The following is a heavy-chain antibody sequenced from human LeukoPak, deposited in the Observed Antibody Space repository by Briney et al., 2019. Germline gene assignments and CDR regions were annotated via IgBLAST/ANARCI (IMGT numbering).Heavy chain of an antibody. CDR1: GFTFSSYW. CDR3: ARGPLIWGRLTFYFDY. D-gene: IGHD3-10*01. CDR2: IKQDGSEK. V-gene: IGHV3-7*01. J-gene: IGHJ4*02. Sequence: GGSLRLSCAASGFTFSSYWMSWVRQAPGKGLVWVANIKQDGSEKFYVDSVRGRFTISRDNAKNSMYLQINSLRAEDTAVYYCARGPLIWGRLTFYFDYWGQGTLVTVSS.